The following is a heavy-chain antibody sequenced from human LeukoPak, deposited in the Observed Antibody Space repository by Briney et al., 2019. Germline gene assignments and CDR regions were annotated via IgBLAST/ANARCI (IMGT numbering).Heavy chain of an antibody. CDR1: GGSISSYY. D-gene: IGHD2-8*02. V-gene: IGHV4-59*01. CDR3: ARLITGKSYFDY. J-gene: IGHJ4*02. Sequence: SETLSLTCTVSGGSISSYYWSWIRQPPGKGLEWIGYIYYSGSTNYNPSLKSRVTISVDTSKNQFSLKLSSVTAADTAVYYCARLITGKSYFDYWGQGTLVTVSS. CDR2: IYYSGST.